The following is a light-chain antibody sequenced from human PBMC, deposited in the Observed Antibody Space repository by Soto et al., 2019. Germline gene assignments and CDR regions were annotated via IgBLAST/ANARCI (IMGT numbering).Light chain of an antibody. J-gene: IGLJ2*01. CDR1: NIGDKS. V-gene: IGLV3-21*02. Sequence: SYELTQPHSVSVAPRQTARIPCGGTNIGDKSVHWYQQKPGQAPLMVLYDDTDRPSGIPERFSGSNSGNTATLTITGVEAGDEADYFCQVWDSGSDPVVFGGGTKLTVL. CDR3: QVWDSGSDPVV. CDR2: DDT.